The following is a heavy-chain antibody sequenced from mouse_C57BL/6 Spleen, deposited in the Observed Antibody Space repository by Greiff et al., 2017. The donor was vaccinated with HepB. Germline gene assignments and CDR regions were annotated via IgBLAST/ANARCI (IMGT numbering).Heavy chain of an antibody. CDR1: GYTFTSYW. CDR2: IHPNSGST. CDR3: ARFTTDWYFDV. Sequence: QVQLQQPGAELVKPGASVKLSCKASGYTFTSYWMHWVKQRPGQGLEWIGMIHPNSGSTNYNEKFKSKATLTVDKSSSTAYMQISSLTSEDSAVYYCARFTTDWYFDVWGTGTTVTVSS. V-gene: IGHV1-64*01. D-gene: IGHD1-1*01. J-gene: IGHJ1*03.